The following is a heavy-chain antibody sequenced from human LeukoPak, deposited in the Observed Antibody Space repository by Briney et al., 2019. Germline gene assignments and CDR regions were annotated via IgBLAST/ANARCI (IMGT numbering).Heavy chain of an antibody. Sequence: SCKASGYTFTSYYMHWVRQAPGKGLEWVSSISSSSSYIYYADSVKGRFTISRDNAKNSLYLQMNSLRAEDTAVYYCAGGYYYDSSGDYWGQGTLVTVSS. J-gene: IGHJ4*02. CDR1: GYTFTSYY. D-gene: IGHD3-22*01. CDR2: ISSSSSYI. CDR3: AGGYYYDSSGDY. V-gene: IGHV3-21*01.